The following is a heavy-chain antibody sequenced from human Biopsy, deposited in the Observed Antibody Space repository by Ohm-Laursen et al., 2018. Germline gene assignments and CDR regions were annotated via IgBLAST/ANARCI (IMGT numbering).Heavy chain of an antibody. V-gene: IGHV3-23*01. D-gene: IGHD2-15*01. J-gene: IGHJ4*02. Sequence: SLRLSCSATGFTFSSYAMAWFRQAPGKGLEWVSTIIGNSDIIYDTDSVKGRFTISRDNSKNTLYLQMNSLRADDTAVYYCALAAAQTATHFDYWGQGTLVTVSS. CDR3: ALAAAQTATHFDY. CDR1: GFTFSSYA. CDR2: IIGNSDII.